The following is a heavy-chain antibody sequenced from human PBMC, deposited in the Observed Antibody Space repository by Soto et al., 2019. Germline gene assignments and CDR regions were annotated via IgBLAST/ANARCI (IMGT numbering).Heavy chain of an antibody. V-gene: IGHV3-7*01. Sequence: EVQLVESGGGLVQPGGSLRLSCVASGFTFSSYWMSWVRQAPGKGLEWVANIKQDGSEKYYVDSVKDRFTISRDNAKNSLYLHMNSLRAEDSAVYYCARVYPGSGWPYHYYGMDVWGQGTTVTVSS. CDR3: ARVYPGSGWPYHYYGMDV. CDR1: GFTFSSYW. CDR2: IKQDGSEK. D-gene: IGHD6-19*01. J-gene: IGHJ6*02.